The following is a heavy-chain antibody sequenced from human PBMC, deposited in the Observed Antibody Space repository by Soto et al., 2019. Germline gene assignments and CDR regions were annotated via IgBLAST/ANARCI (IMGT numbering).Heavy chain of an antibody. V-gene: IGHV3-13*01. J-gene: IGHJ3*02. D-gene: IGHD2-15*01. CDR3: ASQYCRGGSCQSPDAFDI. CDR1: GFTFRSFD. CDR2: IGTAGDT. Sequence: PGGSMRLSCAASGFTFRSFDMHWVSQATGKGLEWVSAIGTAGDTYYPGSVKGRFTISRENAKNSLYLQMNSLRAGDTAVYYCASQYCRGGSCQSPDAFDIWGTGTMVTVSS.